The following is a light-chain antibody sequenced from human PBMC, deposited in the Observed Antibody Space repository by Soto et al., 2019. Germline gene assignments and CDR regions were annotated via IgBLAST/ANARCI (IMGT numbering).Light chain of an antibody. J-gene: IGKJ5*01. CDR1: QSLLHTYGYNY. Sequence: DIVMTQSPLSLPVTPGEPASISCRSSQSLLHTYGYNYLDWYLQKSGQSPQLLIYLGSNRASGVPDRFSGSGSGTDFTLKISRVEAEDVGVYYCMQALQSPVTFGQGTRLDIK. V-gene: IGKV2-28*01. CDR2: LGS. CDR3: MQALQSPVT.